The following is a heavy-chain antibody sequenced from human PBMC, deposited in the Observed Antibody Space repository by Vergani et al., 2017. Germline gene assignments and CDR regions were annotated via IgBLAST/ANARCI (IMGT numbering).Heavy chain of an antibody. J-gene: IGHJ6*03. CDR1: GFTFSNYG. CDR3: ARSEYCAHGVCYMTYYYYMDV. V-gene: IGHV3-30*02. CDR2: IRYDGSNT. Sequence: QVQLVESGGGVVQPGGSLRLSCGASGFTFSNYGMHWVRQAPGKGLEWVTFIRYDGSNTYYADSVKGRFTISRDNSKNTLFLQMNSLRAADTAVYYCARSEYCAHGVCYMTYYYYMDVWGKGTAVTVSS. D-gene: IGHD2-8*01.